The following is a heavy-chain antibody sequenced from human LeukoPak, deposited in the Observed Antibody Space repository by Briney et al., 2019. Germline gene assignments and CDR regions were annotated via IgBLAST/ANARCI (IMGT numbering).Heavy chain of an antibody. CDR3: ASGVYDSSGYWDSTFDY. CDR2: VNPDSGNT. CDR1: GYTFTNYD. D-gene: IGHD3-22*01. V-gene: IGHV1-8*01. Sequence: ASVKVSCKASGYTFTNYDINWVRQATGQGLEWMGWVNPDSGNTGYAQKFQGRVTMTRNTSISTAYMELSSLRSEDTAVYYCASGVYDSSGYWDSTFDYWGQGTLVTVSS. J-gene: IGHJ4*02.